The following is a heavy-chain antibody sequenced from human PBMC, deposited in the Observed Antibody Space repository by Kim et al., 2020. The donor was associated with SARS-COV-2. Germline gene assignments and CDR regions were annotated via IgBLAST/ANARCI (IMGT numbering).Heavy chain of an antibody. Sequence: ASVKVSCKASGYTFTGYYMHWVRQAPGQGLEWMGRINPNSGGTNYAQKFQGRVTMTRDTSISTAYMELSRLRSDDTAVYYCARVAVQGVIITPFDYWGQGTLVTVSS. CDR2: INPNSGGT. J-gene: IGHJ4*02. CDR3: ARVAVQGVIITPFDY. V-gene: IGHV1-2*06. D-gene: IGHD3-10*01. CDR1: GYTFTGYY.